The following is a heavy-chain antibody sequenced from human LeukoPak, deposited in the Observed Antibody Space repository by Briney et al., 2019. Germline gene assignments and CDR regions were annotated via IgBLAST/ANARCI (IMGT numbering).Heavy chain of an antibody. CDR2: FDPEDGET. CDR1: GYTLTELS. V-gene: IGHV1-24*01. J-gene: IGHJ4*02. D-gene: IGHD3-22*01. Sequence: ASVKVSCKVSGYTLTELSMHWVRQAPGKGLEWMGGFDPEDGETIYAQKFQGRVTMTEDTSTDTAYMELSSLRSEDTAVYYCATEAPENYYDSSGYYNWGQGTLVTVSS. CDR3: ATEAPENYYDSSGYYN.